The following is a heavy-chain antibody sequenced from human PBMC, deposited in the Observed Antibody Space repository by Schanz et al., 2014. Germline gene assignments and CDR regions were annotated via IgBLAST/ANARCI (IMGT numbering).Heavy chain of an antibody. CDR2: INPSGGST. CDR1: PSLFTKYY. V-gene: IGHV1-46*03. Sequence: SFPSSPSLFTKYYIHCVRQAPGQGLEWMGLINPSGGSTSYAQKCQGRVTMTRDTSTSTVYMELSSLRSEDTAVYYCARDGEAAAGWDYWGQGTLVTVSS. J-gene: IGHJ4*02. CDR3: ARDGEAAAGWDY. D-gene: IGHD6-13*01.